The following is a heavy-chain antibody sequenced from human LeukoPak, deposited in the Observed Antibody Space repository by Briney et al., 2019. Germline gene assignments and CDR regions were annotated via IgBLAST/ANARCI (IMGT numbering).Heavy chain of an antibody. CDR3: TRTDGSNDAFDI. V-gene: IGHV3-73*01. Sequence: PGRSLRLSCAASGFTFSGSAMHWVRQASEKGLEWVGRIRSKANSYATAYAASVKGRFTISRDDSKNTAYLQMNSLKTEDTAVYYCTRTDGSNDAFDIWGQGTMVTVSS. D-gene: IGHD5-24*01. CDR1: GFTFSGSA. J-gene: IGHJ3*02. CDR2: IRSKANSYAT.